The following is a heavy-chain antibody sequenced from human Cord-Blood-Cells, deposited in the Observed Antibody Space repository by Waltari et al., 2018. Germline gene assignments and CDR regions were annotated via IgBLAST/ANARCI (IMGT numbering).Heavy chain of an antibody. CDR1: GYSLSSGYY. V-gene: IGHV4-38-2*01. CDR3: ARGDDFYSPSEFDY. Sequence: QVQLQESGPGLVKPSETLSLTCAVSGYSLSSGYYWGWTRQPPGKGLEWIGIIYHSGSTYYNPSLKSRVTISVDTSKNQFSLKLSSVTATDTAVYYCARGDDFYSPSEFDYWGQGTLVTVSS. CDR2: IYHSGST. D-gene: IGHD2-21*02. J-gene: IGHJ4*02.